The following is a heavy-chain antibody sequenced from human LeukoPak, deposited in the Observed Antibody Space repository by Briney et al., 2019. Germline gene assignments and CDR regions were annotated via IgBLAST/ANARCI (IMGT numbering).Heavy chain of an antibody. V-gene: IGHV3-11*06. CDR2: ISSSNSYT. J-gene: IGHJ4*02. CDR1: GFTFSDYY. D-gene: IGHD6-19*01. Sequence: PGGSLRLSCAASGFTFSDYYMSWIRQAPGKGLEWVSYISSSNSYTNYADSVRGRFTISRDNAKNSLYLQMSSLRAEDTAVYYCARVGYSSAWEADYWGQGTLVTVSS. CDR3: ARVGYSSAWEADY.